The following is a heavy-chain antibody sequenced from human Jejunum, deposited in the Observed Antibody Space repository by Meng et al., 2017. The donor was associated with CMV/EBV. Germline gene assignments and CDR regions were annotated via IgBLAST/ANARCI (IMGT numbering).Heavy chain of an antibody. D-gene: IGHD5-24*01. V-gene: IGHV4-61*02. J-gene: IGHJ4*02. CDR3: ARGRLQSEYFDY. CDR1: GASMSSGDCF. Sequence: PRQVSGPGPLSPSPTPSPTCTFSGASMSSGDCFWPWIRQPAGKGLEWIGRIYASGSTSYHPSLESRLTISVDTSKNQFSLKMSSVTAADTAVYYCARGRLQSEYFDYWGQGTLVTVSS. CDR2: IYASGST.